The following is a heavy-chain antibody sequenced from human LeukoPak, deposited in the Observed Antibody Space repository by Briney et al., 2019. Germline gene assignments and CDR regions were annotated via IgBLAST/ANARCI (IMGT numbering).Heavy chain of an antibody. J-gene: IGHJ3*02. V-gene: IGHV1-2*06. D-gene: IGHD2-21*01. Sequence: ASVTVSFKACGYTFTGYYIHGVGQAPGQGLEGVGRINPNSGGTNYAQRFQGRVTMTRDTSISTAYMELSRLRSDDTAVYYCARERLLGGPDAFDIWGQGTMVTVSS. CDR2: INPNSGGT. CDR1: GYTFTGYY. CDR3: ARERLLGGPDAFDI.